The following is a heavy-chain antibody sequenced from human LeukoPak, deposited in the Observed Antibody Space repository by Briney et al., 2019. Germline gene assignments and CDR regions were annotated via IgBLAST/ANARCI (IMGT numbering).Heavy chain of an antibody. CDR1: GFTFSSCW. J-gene: IGHJ4*02. D-gene: IGHD6-13*01. Sequence: GGSLRLSCAASGFTFSSCWMHWVRQVPGKGLEWVSAISGSGGSTYYADSVKGRFTISRDNSKNTLYLQMNSLRAEDTAVYYCAKVQGSSWLLGYWGQGTLVTVSS. CDR2: ISGSGGST. V-gene: IGHV3-23*01. CDR3: AKVQGSSWLLGY.